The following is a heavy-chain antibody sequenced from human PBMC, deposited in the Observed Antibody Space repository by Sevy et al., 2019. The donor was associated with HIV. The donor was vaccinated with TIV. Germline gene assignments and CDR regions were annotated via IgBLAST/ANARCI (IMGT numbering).Heavy chain of an antibody. D-gene: IGHD3-10*02. J-gene: IGHJ4*02. V-gene: IGHV3-33*01. CDR1: GFTFSDYG. CDR2: IWNDGSNK. Sequence: GGSLRLSCAASGFTFSDYGMQWVRQAPGKGLEWVAVIWNDGSNKYYADSVKGRFTTSRDNSTNTLYLQMNSLRAEDTAVYYCARDVRAEGIHAGDLDYWGQGTLVTVSS. CDR3: ARDVRAEGIHAGDLDY.